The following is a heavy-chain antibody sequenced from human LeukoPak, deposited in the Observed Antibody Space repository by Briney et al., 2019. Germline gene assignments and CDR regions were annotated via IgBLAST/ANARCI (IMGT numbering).Heavy chain of an antibody. Sequence: ASVKVSCKASGGTFSSYAISWVRQAPGQGLEWMGRIIPILGIANYAQKFQGRVTITADKSTSTAYMGLSSLRSEDTAVYYCARYRSFSVVTGSAYYYGMDVWGQGTTVTVSS. J-gene: IGHJ6*02. D-gene: IGHD4-23*01. CDR2: IIPILGIA. V-gene: IGHV1-69*04. CDR1: GGTFSSYA. CDR3: ARYRSFSVVTGSAYYYGMDV.